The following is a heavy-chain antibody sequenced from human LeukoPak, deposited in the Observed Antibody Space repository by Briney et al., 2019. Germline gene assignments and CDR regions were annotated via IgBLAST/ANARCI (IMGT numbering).Heavy chain of an antibody. CDR3: ARDIWPYAFDI. J-gene: IGHJ3*02. CDR1: GFTFSSYA. V-gene: IGHV3-53*04. CDR2: IYSGGST. Sequence: HSGGSLRLSCAASGFTFSSYAMSWVRQAPGKGLEWVSVIYSGGSTYYADSVKGRFTISRHNSKNTLYLQMNSLRAEDTAVYYCARDIWPYAFDIWGQGTMVTVSS.